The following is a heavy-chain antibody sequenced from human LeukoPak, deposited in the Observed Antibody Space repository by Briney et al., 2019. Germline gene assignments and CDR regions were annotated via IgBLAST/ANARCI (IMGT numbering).Heavy chain of an antibody. Sequence: SETLSLTCTVSGGSISSYYWSWIRQPPGKGLEWIGYIYYSGSTNYSPSLKSRVTISVDTSKNQFSLKLSSVTAADTAVYYCATGGYCSGGSCYYGAFDIWGQGTMVTVSS. D-gene: IGHD2-15*01. CDR2: IYYSGST. V-gene: IGHV4-59*01. J-gene: IGHJ3*02. CDR3: ATGGYCSGGSCYYGAFDI. CDR1: GGSISSYY.